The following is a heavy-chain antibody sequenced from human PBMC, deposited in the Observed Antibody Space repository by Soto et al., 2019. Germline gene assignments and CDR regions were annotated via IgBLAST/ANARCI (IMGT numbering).Heavy chain of an antibody. CDR2: IIPIFGTA. CDR1: GGTFSSYA. D-gene: IGHD4-17*01. Sequence: QVQLVQSGAEVKKPGSSVKVSCKASGGTFSSYAISWVRQAPGQGLEWMGGIIPIFGTANYAQKFRGRVTITADESTSTAYMELSRLRAEDTAVYYCARDLTTVPGEYFDYWGQGTLVTVSS. V-gene: IGHV1-69*01. J-gene: IGHJ4*02. CDR3: ARDLTTVPGEYFDY.